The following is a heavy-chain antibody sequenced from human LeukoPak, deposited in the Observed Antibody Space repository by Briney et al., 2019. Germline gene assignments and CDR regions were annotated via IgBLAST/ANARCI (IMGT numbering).Heavy chain of an antibody. CDR3: AKDQVRGYSYGIKDY. CDR2: IKQDGSEK. D-gene: IGHD5-18*01. CDR1: GFSFSSYW. Sequence: PGGSLRLSCAASGFSFSSYWMSWVREAPGKGLEWVANIKQDGSEKYYVDSVKGRFTISRDNAKDSLSLQMNSLRAEDTAVYYCAKDQVRGYSYGIKDYWGQGTLVTVSS. V-gene: IGHV3-7*01. J-gene: IGHJ4*02.